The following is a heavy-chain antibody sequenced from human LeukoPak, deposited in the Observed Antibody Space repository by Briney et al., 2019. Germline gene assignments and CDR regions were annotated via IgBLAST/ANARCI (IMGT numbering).Heavy chain of an antibody. Sequence: PSETLSITCTVSGGSISSYYWSWIRQPPGKGLEWIGYIYYSGSTNYNPSLKSRVTISVDTSKNQFFLKLSSVTAADTAVYYCARVWSSGSGYSSSWFLDYWGQGTLVTVSS. V-gene: IGHV4-59*01. J-gene: IGHJ4*02. CDR3: ARVWSSGSGYSSSWFLDY. CDR2: IYYSGST. CDR1: GGSISSYY. D-gene: IGHD6-13*01.